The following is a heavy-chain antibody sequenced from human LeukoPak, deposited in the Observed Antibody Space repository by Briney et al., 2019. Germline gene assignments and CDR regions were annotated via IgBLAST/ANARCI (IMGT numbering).Heavy chain of an antibody. J-gene: IGHJ4*02. CDR2: IYTSGST. Sequence: ASETLSHTCTVSGGSISSGSYYWSWIRQPAGKGLEWIGRIYTSGSTNYNPSLKSRVTISVDTSKNQFSLKLSSVTAADTAVYYCAREEVIVVVSYFDYWGQGTLVTVSS. V-gene: IGHV4-61*02. CDR1: GGSISSGSYY. D-gene: IGHD3-22*01. CDR3: AREEVIVVVSYFDY.